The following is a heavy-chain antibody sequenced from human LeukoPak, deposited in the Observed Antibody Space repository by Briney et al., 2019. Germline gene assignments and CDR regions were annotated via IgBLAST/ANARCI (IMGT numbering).Heavy chain of an antibody. CDR3: ARRLAPDPRGGYFDY. Sequence: PSETMSLTCTVSGGSISSGSYYWSWIRQPAGKGLEWIGRIYTSGSTSYNPSLKSRVTISVDTSKNQFSLKLSSVTAADTAVYYCARRLAPDPRGGYFDYWGQGTLVTVSS. CDR1: GGSISSGSYY. CDR2: IYTSGST. J-gene: IGHJ4*02. V-gene: IGHV4-61*02. D-gene: IGHD3-10*01.